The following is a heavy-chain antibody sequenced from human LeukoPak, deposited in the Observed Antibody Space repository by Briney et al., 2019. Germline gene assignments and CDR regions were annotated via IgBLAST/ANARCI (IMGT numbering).Heavy chain of an antibody. V-gene: IGHV3-23*01. CDR2: ISGSGTST. D-gene: IGHD3-16*02. J-gene: IGHJ4*02. CDR3: AKTIVIPIALGVFDY. CDR1: GFTFSDYG. Sequence: PGGSLRLSCAASGFTFSDYGMTWVRQTPGKGLERVSGISGSGTSTYYADSVKGRFTISRDNSKNTLYLQMNSLRAEDTAVYYCAKTIVIPIALGVFDYWGQGTLVTVSS.